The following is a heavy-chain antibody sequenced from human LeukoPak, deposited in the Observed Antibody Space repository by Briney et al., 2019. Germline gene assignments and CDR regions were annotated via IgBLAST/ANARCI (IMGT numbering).Heavy chain of an antibody. Sequence: ASVKVSCKTSGYTFTGYYMHWVRQAPGQGLEWIGWINPNSGGTDYAQKFQGRVTMTRDTSISTAYMELASLTSADTAVYYCARGGRAAEYLQHWGQGTLVTVSS. V-gene: IGHV1-2*02. D-gene: IGHD1-26*01. J-gene: IGHJ1*01. CDR3: ARGGRAAEYLQH. CDR1: GYTFTGYY. CDR2: INPNSGGT.